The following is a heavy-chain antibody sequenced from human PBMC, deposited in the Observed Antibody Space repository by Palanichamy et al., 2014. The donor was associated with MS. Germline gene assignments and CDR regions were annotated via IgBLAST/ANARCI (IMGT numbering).Heavy chain of an antibody. Sequence: QVQLVQSGAEVKKPGASVKVSCKASGYTFTDYAMNWVRQAPDKGLSGWDGSTLAMVTQNIHRSSRAESPLPGDTSASTAYMELSSLTSEDTAVYYCARGLWSSSRVGYYFDNWGQGTLVTVSS. CDR3: ARGLWSSSRVGYYFDN. CDR2: STLAMVT. D-gene: IGHD3-3*01. J-gene: IGHJ4*02. V-gene: IGHV1-3*01. CDR1: GYTFTDYA.